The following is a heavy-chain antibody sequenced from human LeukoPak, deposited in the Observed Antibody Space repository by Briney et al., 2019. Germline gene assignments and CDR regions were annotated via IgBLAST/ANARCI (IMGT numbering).Heavy chain of an antibody. CDR1: GFAFSSYS. CDR2: ISSSSSYI. CDR3: AGAVGTYSGGDCYSWWFDP. Sequence: SGGSLRLSCAASGFAFSSYSMNWVRQAPGKGLEWVSSISSSSSYIYYADSVKGRFTISRDNAKNSLYLQMNSLRAEDTAVYYCAGAVGTYSGGDCYSWWFDPWGQGTLVTVSS. V-gene: IGHV3-21*01. D-gene: IGHD2-21*02. J-gene: IGHJ5*02.